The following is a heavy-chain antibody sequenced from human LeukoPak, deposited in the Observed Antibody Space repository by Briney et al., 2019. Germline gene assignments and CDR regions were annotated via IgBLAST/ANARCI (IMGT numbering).Heavy chain of an antibody. J-gene: IGHJ4*02. Sequence: PSETLSLTCSVFGYSISSGYYWGWIRQPPGKGPEWIGSIFYSGDTCYNPSLKSRVSISVDTSRNQFSLKLNSVTATDTAVYYCARVDMGFSAAHLDYWGQGTLVTVSS. CDR3: ARVDMGFSAAHLDY. D-gene: IGHD6-13*01. CDR1: GYSISSGYY. V-gene: IGHV4-38-2*02. CDR2: IFYSGDT.